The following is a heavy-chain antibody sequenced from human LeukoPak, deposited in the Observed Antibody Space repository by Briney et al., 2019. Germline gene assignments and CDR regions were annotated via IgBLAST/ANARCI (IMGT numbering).Heavy chain of an antibody. Sequence: ASVKVSCKASGYTFTSYYMHWVRQAPGQGLEWMGIINPSGGSTSYAQKFQGRVTMTRDMSTSTVYMELSSLRSEDTAVYYCAADGGSYRYYFDYWGQGTLVTVSS. CDR2: INPSGGST. CDR3: AADGGSYRYYFDY. J-gene: IGHJ4*02. D-gene: IGHD1-26*01. CDR1: GYTFTSYY. V-gene: IGHV1-46*01.